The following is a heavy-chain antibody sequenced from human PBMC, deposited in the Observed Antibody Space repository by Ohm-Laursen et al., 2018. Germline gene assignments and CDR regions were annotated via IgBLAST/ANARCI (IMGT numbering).Heavy chain of an antibody. CDR1: GFTFSDYY. CDR3: AKDRESYNSGSWNY. Sequence: SLRLSCSASGFTFSDYYMSWIRQAPGKGLEWVSYISSSGSTIYYADSVKGRFTISRDNAKNSLYLQMNSLRAEDTAVYYCAKDRESYNSGSWNYWGQGTLVTVSS. CDR2: ISSSGSTI. J-gene: IGHJ4*02. V-gene: IGHV3-11*01. D-gene: IGHD2/OR15-2a*01.